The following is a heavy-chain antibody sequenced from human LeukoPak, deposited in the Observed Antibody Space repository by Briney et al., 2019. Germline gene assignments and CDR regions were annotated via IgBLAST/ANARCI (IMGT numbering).Heavy chain of an antibody. J-gene: IGHJ4*02. CDR3: AKEIWPTVTTPGWTYFDY. Sequence: RGSLRLSCAASGFTFDDYAMHWVRQAPGKGLEWVSLISWDGGSTYYADSVKGRFTISRDNSKNSLYLQMNSLRAEDTAVYYCAKEIWPTVTTPGWTYFDYWGQGALVTVSS. CDR2: ISWDGGST. V-gene: IGHV3-43D*03. D-gene: IGHD4-17*01. CDR1: GFTFDDYA.